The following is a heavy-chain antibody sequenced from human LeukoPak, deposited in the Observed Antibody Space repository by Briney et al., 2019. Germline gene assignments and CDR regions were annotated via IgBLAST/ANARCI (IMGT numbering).Heavy chain of an antibody. Sequence: PGGSLRLSCTASGFTFSTYALTGVRQAPGKGRDWVSAIGASGADTYYADSAKGRFTVSRDNSKNTLYLQMSSLRADDTAVYFCAKRPRDSSGYYLGAFDGWGQGTTVTVSS. V-gene: IGHV3-23*01. CDR2: IGASGADT. D-gene: IGHD3-22*01. J-gene: IGHJ3*01. CDR3: AKRPRDSSGYYLGAFDG. CDR1: GFTFSTYA.